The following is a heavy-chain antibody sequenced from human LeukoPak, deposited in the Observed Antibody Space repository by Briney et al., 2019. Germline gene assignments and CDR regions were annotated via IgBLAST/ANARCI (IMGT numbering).Heavy chain of an antibody. CDR2: ISISGGST. CDR3: ATRLNGYFDY. V-gene: IGHV3-23*01. D-gene: IGHD2-8*01. J-gene: IGHJ4*02. Sequence: GRSLRLSCAASGFTFSSYAMSWVRQAPGKGLEWVSDISISGGSTYDADFVKGRFTISRDNSKNTLYLQMNSLRAEDTAVYYCATRLNGYFDYWGQGTLVTVSS. CDR1: GFTFSSYA.